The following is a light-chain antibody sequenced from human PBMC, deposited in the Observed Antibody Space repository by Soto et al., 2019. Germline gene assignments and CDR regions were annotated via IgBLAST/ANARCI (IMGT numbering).Light chain of an antibody. CDR3: QQYGSIPWT. J-gene: IGKJ1*01. CDR1: ESVVSNY. V-gene: IGKV3-20*01. CDR2: DAS. Sequence: EIVLTQSPGTLSLSPGERATLSCRATESVVSNYLAWYQLKPGQAPRLLIYDASSRATGIPYRFSGSGSGTDFTLTISRLEPEDFAVYYCQQYGSIPWTFGQGTKVEIK.